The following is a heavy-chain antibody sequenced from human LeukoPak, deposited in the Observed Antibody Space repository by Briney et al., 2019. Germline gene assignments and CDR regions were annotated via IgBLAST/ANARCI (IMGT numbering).Heavy chain of an antibody. D-gene: IGHD6-19*01. CDR1: GFSFGSYG. CDR2: ISHEGSYQ. V-gene: IGHV3-30*03. Sequence: GRALRLSCAASGFSFGSYGIHWVRQAPGKGLEWGAVISHEGSYQSYADSVKGRFTISRDNSKNMVYLQLNSLRPEDTALYYCARTREQWQVLDYWGQGTLVTVSS. J-gene: IGHJ4*02. CDR3: ARTREQWQVLDY.